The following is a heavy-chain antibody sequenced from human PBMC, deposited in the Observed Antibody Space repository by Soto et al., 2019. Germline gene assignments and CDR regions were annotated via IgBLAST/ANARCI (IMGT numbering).Heavy chain of an antibody. V-gene: IGHV1-18*01. CDR2: ISGYNGNT. J-gene: IGHJ5*02. D-gene: IGHD2-21*01. CDR1: GYTFTRYG. CDR3: ARHNSQWPNWFDP. Sequence: ASVKVSCKASGYTFTRYGISWVRQAPGQGLEWMGWISGYNGNTNYAQKVQGRVTMTTDTSTSTAYMELRSLRSDDTAVYYCARHNSQWPNWFDPWGQGTLVTVSS.